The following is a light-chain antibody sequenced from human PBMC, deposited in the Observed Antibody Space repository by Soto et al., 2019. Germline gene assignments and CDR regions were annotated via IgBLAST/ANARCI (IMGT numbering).Light chain of an antibody. V-gene: IGKV1-5*03. CDR3: QQYDSYPRT. J-gene: IGKJ1*01. CDR2: KAS. CDR1: QSISSW. Sequence: DIQMTQSPSTLSASVGDRVTITCRASQSISSWLAWYQQKPGKAPKLLIYKASSLDSGVPSRFSGSGSGTEFTLTISSLQPDHFATYYCQQYDSYPRTFGQGTRVEIK.